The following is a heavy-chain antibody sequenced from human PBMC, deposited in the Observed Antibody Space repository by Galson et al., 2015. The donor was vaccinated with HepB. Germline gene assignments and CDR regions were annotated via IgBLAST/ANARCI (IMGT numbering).Heavy chain of an antibody. Sequence: SLRLSCAASGFTFSSYAMSWVRQAPGKGLEWVSAISGSGGSTYYADSVKGRFTISRDNSKNTLYLQMNSLRAEDTAVYYCVKEQMHDILTGYYGFDPWGQGTLVPVSS. CDR1: GFTFSSYA. V-gene: IGHV3-23*01. J-gene: IGHJ5*02. D-gene: IGHD3-9*01. CDR3: VKEQMHDILTGYYGFDP. CDR2: ISGSGGST.